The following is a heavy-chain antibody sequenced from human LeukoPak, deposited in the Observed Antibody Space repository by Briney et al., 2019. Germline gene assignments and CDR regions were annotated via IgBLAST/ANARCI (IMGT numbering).Heavy chain of an antibody. D-gene: IGHD2-15*01. V-gene: IGHV3-21*01. CDR2: ISSSSSYI. Sequence: GGALRLSCAASGFTFSSYSMNWVRQAPGKGPEWVSSISSSSSYIYYADSVKGRFTISRDNAKNSLYLQMNSLRAEDTAVYYCARGSGRRTSIFDYWGQGTLVTVSS. CDR1: GFTFSSYS. CDR3: ARGSGRRTSIFDY. J-gene: IGHJ4*02.